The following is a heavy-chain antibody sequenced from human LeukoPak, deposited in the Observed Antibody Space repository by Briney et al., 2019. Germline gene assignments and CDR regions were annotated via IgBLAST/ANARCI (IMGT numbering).Heavy chain of an antibody. CDR3: ARGGYSSSWYVRY. CDR2: INPNNGGT. V-gene: IGHV1-2*02. D-gene: IGHD6-13*01. Sequence: ASVKVSCKASGYTFTGYYMHWVRQAPGQGLEWMGWINPNNGGTNYAQKFQGRVTMTRDTSISTAYMELSRLRSDDTAVYYCARGGYSSSWYVRYWGQGTLVTVSS. J-gene: IGHJ4*02. CDR1: GYTFTGYY.